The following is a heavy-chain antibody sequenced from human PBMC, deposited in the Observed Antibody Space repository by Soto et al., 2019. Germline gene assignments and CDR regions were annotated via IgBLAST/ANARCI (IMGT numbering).Heavy chain of an antibody. CDR3: ASGYSSSWYIDY. CDR1: GGSISSSNW. J-gene: IGHJ4*02. CDR2: IYHSGST. Sequence: PSETLSLTCAVSGGSISSSNWWSWVRQPPGKGLEWIGEIYHSGSTNYNPSLKSRVTISVDKSKNQFSLRLSSVTAADTAVYYCASGYSSSWYIDYWGQGTLVTVSS. V-gene: IGHV4-4*02. D-gene: IGHD6-13*01.